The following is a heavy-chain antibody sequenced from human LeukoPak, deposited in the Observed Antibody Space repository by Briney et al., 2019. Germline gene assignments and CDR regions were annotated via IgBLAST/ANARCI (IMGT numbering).Heavy chain of an antibody. CDR2: ISSSSSTI. J-gene: IGHJ4*02. D-gene: IGHD4-23*01. CDR3: ARETVGIDY. CDR1: GFTFSSYA. V-gene: IGHV3-48*01. Sequence: GRSLRLSCAASGFTFSSYAMHWVRQAPGKGLEWVSYISSSSSTITYADSVRGRFTISRDNAKNSVYLQMNSLRVEDTAVYYCARETVGIDYWGQGTLVTVSS.